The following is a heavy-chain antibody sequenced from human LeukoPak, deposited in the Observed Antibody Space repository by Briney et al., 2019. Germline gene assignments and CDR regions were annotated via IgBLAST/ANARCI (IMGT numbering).Heavy chain of an antibody. J-gene: IGHJ5*02. V-gene: IGHV3-23*01. Sequence: GGSLRFSCAASGFTFSSYAMSWVRQAPGKGLEWVSAISGSGGSTYYADSVKGRFTISRDNSKNTLYLQVNSLRAEDTAVYYCAKGLSSSWNGFDPWGQGTLVTVSS. CDR1: GFTFSSYA. D-gene: IGHD6-13*01. CDR3: AKGLSSSWNGFDP. CDR2: ISGSGGST.